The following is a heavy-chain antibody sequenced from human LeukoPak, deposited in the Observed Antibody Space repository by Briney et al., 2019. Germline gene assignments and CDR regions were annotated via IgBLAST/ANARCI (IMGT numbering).Heavy chain of an antibody. CDR2: IYTSGST. CDR3: ARTYYYGSGREGYYFDY. D-gene: IGHD3-10*01. Sequence: SDTLSLMCTVSGRCISSYYWSWIRQPAGNGLEWIGRIYTSGSTNYNPSLKSRVTMSVDTSKNQFSLKLSSVTAADTAVYYCARTYYYGSGREGYYFDYWGQGTLVTVSS. CDR1: GRCISSYY. J-gene: IGHJ4*02. V-gene: IGHV4-4*07.